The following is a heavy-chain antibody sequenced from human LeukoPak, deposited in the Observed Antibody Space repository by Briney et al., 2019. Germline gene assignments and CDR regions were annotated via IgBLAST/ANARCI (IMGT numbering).Heavy chain of an antibody. CDR3: ARLNHYDTSGYYSSEYFQY. CDR2: VYPGDSDI. D-gene: IGHD3-22*01. V-gene: IGHV5-51*01. J-gene: IGHJ1*01. Sequence: GESLKISCRGSEDISSSYFLAWVRQLPGKGLEWMGVVYPGDSDIRYSPSFQGLVTISADTSINTAYLQLSSLEASDTAMDFCARLNHYDTSGYYSSEYFQYWGQGTLVTVSS. CDR1: EDISSSYF.